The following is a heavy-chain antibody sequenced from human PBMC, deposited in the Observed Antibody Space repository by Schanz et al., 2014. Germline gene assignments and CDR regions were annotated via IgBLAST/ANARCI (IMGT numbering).Heavy chain of an antibody. Sequence: QVQLVQSGAEVKKPGASVKVSCKASGYTFTSYGINWVRQAPGQGLEWMGWINPNSGDTNYAQKFQGWVTMTRDTSISTAYMEVSRLKSDDTAVYYCARAKRFGDMDVWGQGTTVTVSS. CDR1: GYTFTSYG. CDR2: INPNSGDT. CDR3: ARAKRFGDMDV. D-gene: IGHD3-10*01. V-gene: IGHV1-2*04. J-gene: IGHJ6*02.